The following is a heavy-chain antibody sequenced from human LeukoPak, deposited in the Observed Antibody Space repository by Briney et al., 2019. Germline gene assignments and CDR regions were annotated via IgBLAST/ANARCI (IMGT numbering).Heavy chain of an antibody. V-gene: IGHV5-51*01. CDR1: GYSFTSYW. J-gene: IGHJ3*02. CDR2: IYPADSDT. D-gene: IGHD7-27*01. CDR3: ARTNRYLGAPDAFDI. Sequence: GESLKISCKGSGYSFTSYWIGWVRQMPGKGLEWMGIIYPADSDTRYSPSFQGQVTISADKSISTAYLQWSSLKASDTAMYYCARTNRYLGAPDAFDIWGQGTMVTVSS.